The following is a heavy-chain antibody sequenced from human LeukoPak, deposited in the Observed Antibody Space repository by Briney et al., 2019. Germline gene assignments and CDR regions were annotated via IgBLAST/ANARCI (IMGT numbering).Heavy chain of an antibody. CDR3: ARDIFSVAGPDLDC. Sequence: GWSLRLSCAPSGFTFDNYAMHWVRQTPGKCMEWVSGISWVSGSINYADSVKGRFTISRDNAKNSLFLQMNSLRTEDTALYYCARDIFSVAGPDLDCWGQGTQVTVSS. CDR1: GFTFDNYA. CDR2: ISWVSGSI. D-gene: IGHD6-19*01. J-gene: IGHJ4*02. V-gene: IGHV3-9*01.